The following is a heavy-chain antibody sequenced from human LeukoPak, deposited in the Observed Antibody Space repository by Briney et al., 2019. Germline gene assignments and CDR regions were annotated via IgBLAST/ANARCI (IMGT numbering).Heavy chain of an antibody. D-gene: IGHD3-10*01. Sequence: GGSLKLSCAASGFTFSGSAMHWVRQASGKGLEWVGRIRSKANSYATAYAASVKGRFTISRDDSKNTAYLQMNSLKTEDTAVYYCTRLAVTMVRGAISTWGQVTLVTVSS. CDR1: GFTFSGSA. J-gene: IGHJ4*02. CDR2: IRSKANSYAT. V-gene: IGHV3-73*01. CDR3: TRLAVTMVRGAIST.